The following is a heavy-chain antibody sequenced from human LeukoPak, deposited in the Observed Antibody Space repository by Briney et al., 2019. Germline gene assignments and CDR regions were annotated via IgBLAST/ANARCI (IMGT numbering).Heavy chain of an antibody. Sequence: EASVKVSCKASGYTFTGYYMHWVRQAPGQGLEWMGWINPNSGGTKSPQKFQGRVSMSRDTSISTAYMELSRLRSDDTAVYYCARGFFGGVIIPDYGFDIWGQGTMVTVSS. CDR2: INPNSGGT. V-gene: IGHV1-2*02. J-gene: IGHJ3*02. D-gene: IGHD3-3*01. CDR1: GYTFTGYY. CDR3: ARGFFGGVIIPDYGFDI.